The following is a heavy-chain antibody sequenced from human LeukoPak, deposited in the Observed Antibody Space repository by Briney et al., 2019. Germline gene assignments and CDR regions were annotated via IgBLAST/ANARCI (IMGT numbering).Heavy chain of an antibody. CDR3: ARTTVTMIVSSYAFDI. CDR2: IDWDDDK. CDR1: GFSLSTSGMC. D-gene: IGHD3-22*01. J-gene: IGHJ3*02. Sequence: SGPTLVNPTQTLTLTCTFSGFSLSTSGMCVSWIRQPPGKALEWLARIDWDDDKYYSTSLKTRLTISKDTSKNQVVLTMTNMDPVDTATYCCARTTVTMIVSSYAFDIWGQGTMVTVSS. V-gene: IGHV2-70*11.